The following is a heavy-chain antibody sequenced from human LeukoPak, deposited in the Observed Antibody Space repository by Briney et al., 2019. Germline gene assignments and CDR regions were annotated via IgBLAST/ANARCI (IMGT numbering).Heavy chain of an antibody. V-gene: IGHV3-21*01. CDR2: ISSSSSYI. Sequence: GGSLRLSCAASGFTFSSYSMNWVRQAPGKGLEWVSSISSSSSYIYYADSVKGRFTISRDNAKNSLYLQMNSLRAEDTAVYYRARDNRPTVTQTLNYFDYWGQGTLVTVSS. CDR3: ARDNRPTVTQTLNYFDY. CDR1: GFTFSSYS. D-gene: IGHD4-17*01. J-gene: IGHJ4*02.